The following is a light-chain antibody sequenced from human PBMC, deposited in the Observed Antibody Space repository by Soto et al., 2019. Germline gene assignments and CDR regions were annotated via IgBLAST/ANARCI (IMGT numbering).Light chain of an antibody. J-gene: IGKJ1*01. CDR3: QQYYNWPPAWT. CDR1: QSVGND. CDR2: GAS. V-gene: IGKV3-15*01. Sequence: DIVMTQSPASPSVSPGEGVSLSCRASQSVGNDVAWYQQIPGQAPRLLIYGASTRATSVPARFTGSGSGTDFTLTISSLQSEDFAVYYCQQYYNWPPAWTFGQGTRVDIK.